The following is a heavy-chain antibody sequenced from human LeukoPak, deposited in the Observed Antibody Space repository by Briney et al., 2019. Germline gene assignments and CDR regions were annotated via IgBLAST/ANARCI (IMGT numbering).Heavy chain of an antibody. V-gene: IGHV1-2*02. CDR2: IGPHSTFT. Sequence: ASMKVSCKSSGFTFTDHYIHWVRQGPGQGLEWMGYIGPHSTFTSSPQEFQGRVTMTRDASMSTAYMELTRLTSDDTAVYYYVREGEGPLSKDFDYWGQGTLVTVSS. CDR3: VREGEGPLSKDFDY. CDR1: GFTFTDHY. D-gene: IGHD2/OR15-2a*01. J-gene: IGHJ4*02.